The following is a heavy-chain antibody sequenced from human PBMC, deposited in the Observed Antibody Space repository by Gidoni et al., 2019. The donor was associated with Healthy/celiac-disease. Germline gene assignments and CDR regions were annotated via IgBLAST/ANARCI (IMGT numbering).Heavy chain of an antibody. J-gene: IGHJ6*02. CDR3: ARAQAGSSGYYYGFYYYYGMDV. V-gene: IGHV3-30*03. CDR1: GFTFRSYG. CDR2: ISYDGSNK. Sequence: QVQLVESGGGVVQPGRSPRPSCAASGFTFRSYGLHRVRQAPGKGLEWVAVISYDGSNKYYADSVKGRFTISRDNSKNTLYLQMNSLRAEDTAVYYCARAQAGSSGYYYGFYYYYGMDVWGQGTTVTVSS. D-gene: IGHD3-22*01.